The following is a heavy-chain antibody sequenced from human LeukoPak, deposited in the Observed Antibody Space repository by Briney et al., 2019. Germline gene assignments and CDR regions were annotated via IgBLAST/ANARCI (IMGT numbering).Heavy chain of an antibody. CDR1: GGSISSGDYY. J-gene: IGHJ4*02. D-gene: IGHD3-10*01. V-gene: IGHV4-30-4*01. Sequence: SETLSLTCTVSGGSISSGDYYWSWIRQPPGKGLEWIVYIYYSGSTYYNPSLKSRVTISVDTSKNQFSLKLSSVTAADTAVYYCARGIYGSGGYYNGWGQGTLVTVSS. CDR2: IYYSGST. CDR3: ARGIYGSGGYYNG.